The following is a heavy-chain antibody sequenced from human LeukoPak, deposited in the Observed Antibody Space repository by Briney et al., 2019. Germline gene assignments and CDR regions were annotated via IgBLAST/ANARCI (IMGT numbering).Heavy chain of an antibody. CDR1: GYTFTGYF. CDR2: INANSGGT. D-gene: IGHD3-22*01. V-gene: IGHV1-2*02. J-gene: IGHJ4*02. CDR3: ARDERYDSSGYPFDY. Sequence: ASVKVSCKAYGYTFTGYFRHWVRQAPGQGLEWMGWINANSGGTDYAQKFQGRVTMTRDTSISTAYLELSRLTSDDTAVYYCARDERYDSSGYPFDYWGQGTLVTVSS.